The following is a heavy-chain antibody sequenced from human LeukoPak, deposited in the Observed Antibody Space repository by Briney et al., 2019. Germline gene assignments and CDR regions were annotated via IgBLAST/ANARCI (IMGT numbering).Heavy chain of an antibody. J-gene: IGHJ5*02. V-gene: IGHV5-51*01. CDR1: GYSFTSYW. CDR3: AGLRAYGDSDTNWFDP. Sequence: GESLKISCKGSGYSFTSYWIGWVRQMPGKGLEWMGIIYPGDSDTRYSPSFQGQVTISADKSISTAYLQWSSLKASDTAMYYCAGLRAYGDSDTNWFDPWGQGTLVTVSS. CDR2: IYPGDSDT. D-gene: IGHD4-17*01.